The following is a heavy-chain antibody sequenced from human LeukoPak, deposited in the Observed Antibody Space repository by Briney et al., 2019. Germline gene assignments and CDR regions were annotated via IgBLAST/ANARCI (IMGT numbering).Heavy chain of an antibody. V-gene: IGHV3-30*02. J-gene: IGHJ4*02. Sequence: GGSLRLSCAASGFIFTNYGMHWVRQAPGKGLEWVAYIRYDGSNTFYADSVQGRFTISRDNSKNTLYLQMNSLRPEDTAVYYCAKDLGYCSGGTCNWGQGTPVTVSS. CDR1: GFIFTNYG. CDR3: AKDLGYCSGGTCN. CDR2: IRYDGSNT. D-gene: IGHD2-15*01.